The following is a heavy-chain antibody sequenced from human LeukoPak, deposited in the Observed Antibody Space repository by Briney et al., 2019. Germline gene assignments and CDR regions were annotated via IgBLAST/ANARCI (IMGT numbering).Heavy chain of an antibody. CDR2: IYTSGST. Sequence: SETLSLTCTVSGGSISSGSYYWSWIRQPAGKGLEWIGRIYTSGSTNYNPSLKSRVTISVDTSKNQFSLKLRFVTAADTAVYYCARTPFSSAWYALDWYFDLWGRGTLVTVSS. J-gene: IGHJ2*01. D-gene: IGHD6-19*01. V-gene: IGHV4-61*02. CDR3: ARTPFSSAWYALDWYFDL. CDR1: GGSISSGSYY.